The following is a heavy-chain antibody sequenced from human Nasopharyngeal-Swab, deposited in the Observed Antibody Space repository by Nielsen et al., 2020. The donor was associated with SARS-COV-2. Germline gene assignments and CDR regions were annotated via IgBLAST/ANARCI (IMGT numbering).Heavy chain of an antibody. Sequence: GESLKISCAASGFTFSSYAMHWVRQAPGKGLEWVAVISYDGSNKYYADSVKGRFTISRDNSKNTLYLQMNSLRAEDTAVYYCARDHHYSNYLYYYYYYGMDVWGQGTTVTVSS. V-gene: IGHV3-30-3*01. CDR1: GFTFSSYA. D-gene: IGHD4-11*01. CDR2: ISYDGSNK. CDR3: ARDHHYSNYLYYYYYYGMDV. J-gene: IGHJ6*02.